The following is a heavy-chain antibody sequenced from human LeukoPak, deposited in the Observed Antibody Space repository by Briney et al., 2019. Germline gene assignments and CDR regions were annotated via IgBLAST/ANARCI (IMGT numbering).Heavy chain of an antibody. J-gene: IGHJ4*02. CDR2: ISSSGSTI. CDR3: ARVRGSWQGLDY. CDR1: GFTFSSYE. Sequence: WGSLRLSGAASGFTFSSYEMNWVRQAPGKGLEWVSYISSSGSTIYYADSVKGRFTISRDNAKNSLYLQMNSLRAEDTAVYYCARVRGSWQGLDYWGQGTLVTVSS. D-gene: IGHD3-3*01. V-gene: IGHV3-48*03.